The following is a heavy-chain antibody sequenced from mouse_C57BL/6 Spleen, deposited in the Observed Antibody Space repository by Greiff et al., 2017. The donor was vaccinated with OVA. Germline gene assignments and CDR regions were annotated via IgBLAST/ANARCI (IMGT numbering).Heavy chain of an antibody. V-gene: IGHV5-17*01. Sequence: EVKLQESGGGLVKPGGSLKLSCAASGFTFSDYGMHWVRQAPEKGLEWVAYISSGSSTIYYADTVKGRFTISRDNAKNTLFLQMTSLRSEDTAMYYCARRSSSWSFDVWGTGTTVTVSS. D-gene: IGHD1-1*01. CDR3: ARRSSSWSFDV. CDR2: ISSGSSTI. CDR1: GFTFSDYG. J-gene: IGHJ1*03.